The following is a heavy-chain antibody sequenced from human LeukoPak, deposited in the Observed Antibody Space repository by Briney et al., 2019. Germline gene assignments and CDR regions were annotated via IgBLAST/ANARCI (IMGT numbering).Heavy chain of an antibody. CDR3: ARLLAAGPSEYNWFDP. D-gene: IGHD6-13*01. Sequence: PGGSLRLSCAASGFTFSDYYMSWIRQAPGKGLEWVSYISSSGSTIYYADSVKGRFTISRDNAKNSLYLQMNSLRAEDTAAYYCARLLAAGPSEYNWFDPWGQGTLVTVSS. V-gene: IGHV3-11*01. CDR2: ISSSGSTI. CDR1: GFTFSDYY. J-gene: IGHJ5*02.